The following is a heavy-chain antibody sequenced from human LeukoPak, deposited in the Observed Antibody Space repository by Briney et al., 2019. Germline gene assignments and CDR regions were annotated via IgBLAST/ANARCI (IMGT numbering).Heavy chain of an antibody. CDR1: GYTFTGYY. CDR2: INPNSGGT. D-gene: IGHD2-2*02. V-gene: IGHV1-2*02. J-gene: IGHJ4*02. CDR3: ARVGYCSSTSCYKIDY. Sequence: GASVKVSCKASGYTFTGYYMHWVRQAPGQGLEWMGWINPNSGGTNYAQKFQGRVTMTRDTSISTAYMELSRLRSDDTAVYYCARVGYCSSTSCYKIDYWGQGTLVTVSS.